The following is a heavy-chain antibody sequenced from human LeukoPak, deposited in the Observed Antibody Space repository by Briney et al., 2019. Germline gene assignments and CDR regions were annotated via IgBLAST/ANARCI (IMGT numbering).Heavy chain of an antibody. CDR1: GYTFSIYG. Sequence: WASVKVSCMDSGYTFSIYGISWVRQAPGQGLEWMGRINTYSGNTDYVEKSQGRVTITTDTAASTVYMELESLRSDDTAVYYCARDTPDRSWFDPWGQGTLVTVSS. CDR2: INTYSGNT. CDR3: ARDTPDRSWFDP. V-gene: IGHV1-18*01. J-gene: IGHJ5*02.